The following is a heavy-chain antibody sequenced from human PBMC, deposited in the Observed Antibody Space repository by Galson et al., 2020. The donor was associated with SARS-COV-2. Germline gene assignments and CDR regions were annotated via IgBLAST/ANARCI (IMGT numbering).Heavy chain of an antibody. V-gene: IGHV4-30-2*06. Sequence: SETLSLTCSVSGGSITSGGYSWTWIRQSPGKGLEWIGYVYQSGATHYNPSLKSRLTISMDRSKNQLSLKLTSVTAADTAVYYCARRYVSGLSPYWYLNLWGRGTLVTVSA. CDR3: ARRYVSGLSPYWYLNL. D-gene: IGHD5-12*01. CDR1: GGSITSGGYS. J-gene: IGHJ2*01. CDR2: VYQSGAT.